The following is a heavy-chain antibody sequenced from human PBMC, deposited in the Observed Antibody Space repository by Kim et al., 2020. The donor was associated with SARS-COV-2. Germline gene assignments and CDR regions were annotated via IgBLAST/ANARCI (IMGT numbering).Heavy chain of an antibody. D-gene: IGHD3-3*01. Sequence: VKGRFNIAREKAENSLYLQRNSLRAGDTAVYYCARASPFGGSYFDYWGQGTLVTVSS. CDR3: ARASPFGGSYFDY. J-gene: IGHJ4*02. V-gene: IGHV3-13*01.